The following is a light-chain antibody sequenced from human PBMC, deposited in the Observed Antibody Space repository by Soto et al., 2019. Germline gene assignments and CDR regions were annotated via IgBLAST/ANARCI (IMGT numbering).Light chain of an antibody. J-gene: IGKJ4*01. CDR3: LQDYTYPLS. CDR1: QGIRID. CDR2: TAS. V-gene: IGKV1-6*01. Sequence: AIQITQSPASLSASVWDSVTITCRASQGIRIDLGWYQQKPGKAPKLLIHTASTLQSGVPSRFSGSGSGTEFTLTISGLQPEDFATYYCLQDYTYPLSFGGGTKV.